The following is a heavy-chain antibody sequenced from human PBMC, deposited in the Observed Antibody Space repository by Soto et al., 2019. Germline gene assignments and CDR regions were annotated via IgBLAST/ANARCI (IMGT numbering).Heavy chain of an antibody. J-gene: IGHJ5*02. CDR2: IIPILGIA. Sequence: GASVKVSCKASGGTFSSYTISWVRQAPGQGLEWMGRIIPILGIANYAQKFQGRVTITADKSTGTAYMELSSLRSEDTAVYYCARTPVNINWFDPWGQGTLVTVSS. CDR1: GGTFSSYT. CDR3: ARTPVNINWFDP. D-gene: IGHD5-12*01. V-gene: IGHV1-69*02.